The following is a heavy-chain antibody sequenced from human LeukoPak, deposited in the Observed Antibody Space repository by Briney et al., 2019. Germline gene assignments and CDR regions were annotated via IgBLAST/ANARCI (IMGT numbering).Heavy chain of an antibody. V-gene: IGHV4-4*07. CDR2: IYISGST. D-gene: IGHD1-7*01. J-gene: IGHJ4*02. Sequence: SETLSLTCTVSGGSISSYYWNWIRQPAGKGLEWIGRIYISGSTNYNPSLKTRVTISIDKSKNQFSLKLSSVTAADTAVYYCARSITGTVFDYWGQGTLVTVSS. CDR3: ARSITGTVFDY. CDR1: GGSISSYY.